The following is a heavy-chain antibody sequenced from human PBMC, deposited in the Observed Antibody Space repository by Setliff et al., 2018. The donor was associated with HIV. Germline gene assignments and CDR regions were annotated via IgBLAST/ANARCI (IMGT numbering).Heavy chain of an antibody. Sequence: ASVKVSCQASGFTFTNYAIHWVRQAPGQRLEWMGWINVDSGNTKYLQDLQGRVTITKDRSASTAYMEVSNLRSEDMAVYYCARERDSNGYQFDYWGQGTLVTVSS. J-gene: IGHJ4*02. CDR3: ARERDSNGYQFDY. CDR1: GFTFTNYA. D-gene: IGHD3-22*01. V-gene: IGHV1-3*03. CDR2: INVDSGNT.